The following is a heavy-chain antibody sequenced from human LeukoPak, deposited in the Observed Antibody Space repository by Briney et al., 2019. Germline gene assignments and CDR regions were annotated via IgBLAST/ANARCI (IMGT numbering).Heavy chain of an antibody. CDR2: INWNGGST. CDR3: ARDQKNYYYMDV. Sequence: GGSLRLSCAASGFTFDDYGMSWVRKAPGKGLEWVSGINWNGGSTGYADSVKGRFTIFRDNAKNSLYLQMNSLRAEDTALYYCARDQKNYYYMDVWGKGTTVTVSS. CDR1: GFTFDDYG. V-gene: IGHV3-20*04. J-gene: IGHJ6*03.